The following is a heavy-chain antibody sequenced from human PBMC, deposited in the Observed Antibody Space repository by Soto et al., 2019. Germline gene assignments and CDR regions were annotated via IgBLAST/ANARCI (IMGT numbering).Heavy chain of an antibody. Sequence: GSLRLSCAASGFTFSSYSMNWVRQAPGKGLEWVSYISSSSSTIYYADSVKGRFTISRDNAKNSLYLQMNSLRDEDTAVYYCARDREDILTGWATYYYYGMDVWGQGTTVTVSS. V-gene: IGHV3-48*02. CDR3: ARDREDILTGWATYYYYGMDV. J-gene: IGHJ6*02. CDR1: GFTFSSYS. D-gene: IGHD3-9*01. CDR2: ISSSSSTI.